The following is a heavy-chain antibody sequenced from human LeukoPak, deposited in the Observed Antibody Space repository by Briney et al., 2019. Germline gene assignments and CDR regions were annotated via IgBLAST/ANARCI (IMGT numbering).Heavy chain of an antibody. Sequence: ASVKVSCKASGGTFSSYAISWVRQAPGQGLEWMGGIIPIFGTANYAQKFQGRVTITTDVSTSTAYMELSSLRSEDTAVYYCARVPRYNWNYGFDYWGQGTLVTVSS. D-gene: IGHD1-7*01. V-gene: IGHV1-69*05. CDR1: GGTFSSYA. CDR2: IIPIFGTA. CDR3: ARVPRYNWNYGFDY. J-gene: IGHJ4*02.